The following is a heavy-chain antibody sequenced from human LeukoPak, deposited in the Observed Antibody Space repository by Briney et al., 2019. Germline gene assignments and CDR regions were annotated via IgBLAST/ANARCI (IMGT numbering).Heavy chain of an antibody. CDR2: LYYRGTT. Sequence: PSETLSLTCTVSGGSISTTGDYWGWSRQTPGKGLEWIGSLYYRGTTYYNPSLKSRVTISVNTSKKNLSLSLTSVTAADTAVYFCARSRAYYDPFDLWGQGTLVAVSS. CDR1: GGSISTTGDY. CDR3: ARSRAYYDPFDL. D-gene: IGHD4/OR15-4a*01. J-gene: IGHJ4*02. V-gene: IGHV4-39*02.